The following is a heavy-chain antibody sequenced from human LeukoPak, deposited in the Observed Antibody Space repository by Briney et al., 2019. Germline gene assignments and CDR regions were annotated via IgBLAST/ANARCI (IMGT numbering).Heavy chain of an antibody. J-gene: IGHJ4*02. CDR2: INPNRGDR. V-gene: IGHV1-2*02. CDR3: ARDEAQTPFDY. Sequence: GASVKVSCKASGYTFTGYYMQWVRQAPGQGLEWMGWINPNRGDRNYAQKFQGRVTVTRDTSSSTVYMELSRLRSDDTAVYYCARDEAQTPFDYWGQGTLVTVSS. CDR1: GYTFTGYY.